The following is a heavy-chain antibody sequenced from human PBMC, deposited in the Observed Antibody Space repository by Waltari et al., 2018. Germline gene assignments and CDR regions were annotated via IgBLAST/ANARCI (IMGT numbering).Heavy chain of an antibody. CDR3: ARRTYGSGIDL. J-gene: IGHJ5*02. CDR1: GFTFSRYS. D-gene: IGHD3-10*01. CDR2: ISGGATST. Sequence: EVQLLESGGGSEPPGGSLRLSCAAPGFTFSRYSLLWVRQAPGKGLEWVSAISGGATSTQYADSVKGRFTISRDNSKNTLYVQMNSLRAEDTAVYYCARRTYGSGIDLWGQGTLVTVSS. V-gene: IGHV3-23*01.